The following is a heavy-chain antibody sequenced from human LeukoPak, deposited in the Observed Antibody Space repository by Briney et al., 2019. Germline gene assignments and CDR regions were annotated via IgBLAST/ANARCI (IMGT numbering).Heavy chain of an antibody. CDR1: GYTFTSYY. V-gene: IGHV1-46*01. J-gene: IGHJ5*02. CDR3: AREKGYYGSGEEFDP. D-gene: IGHD3-10*01. CDR2: INPSGGST. Sequence: GASVKVSCKASGYTFTSYYMHWVRQAPGQGLEWMGIINPSGGSTSYAQKFQGRVTMTRDASTSTVYMELSSLRSEDTAVYYCAREKGYYGSGEEFDPWGQGTLVTVSS.